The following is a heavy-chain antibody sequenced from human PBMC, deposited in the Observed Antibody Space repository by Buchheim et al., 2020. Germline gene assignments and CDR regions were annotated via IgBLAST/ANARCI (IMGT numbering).Heavy chain of an antibody. Sequence: EVQLLESGGGLVQPGGSLRLSCAASGFTFSSYAMSWVRQAPGKGLEWVSAISGSGGSTYYADSVKGRFTISRDNSKNTLYLQMNSLRAEDTAVYYCAKDLTNYYDSSGYYTPFDYWGQGTL. D-gene: IGHD3-22*01. V-gene: IGHV3-23*01. CDR3: AKDLTNYYDSSGYYTPFDY. CDR2: ISGSGGST. CDR1: GFTFSSYA. J-gene: IGHJ4*02.